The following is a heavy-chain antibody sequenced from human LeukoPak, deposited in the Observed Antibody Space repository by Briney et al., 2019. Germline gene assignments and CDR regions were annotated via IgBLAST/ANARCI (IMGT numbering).Heavy chain of an antibody. CDR2: IYYSGST. J-gene: IGHJ4*02. Sequence: SETLSLTCTVSGGSISSSSYYWGWIRQPPGKGLEWIGSIYYSGSTYYNPSLKSRVTISVDTSKNQFSLKLSSVTAADTAVYYCARHPGRQLSVKYYFDYWGQGTLVTVSS. CDR3: ARHPGRQLSVKYYFDY. D-gene: IGHD5-24*01. V-gene: IGHV4-39*07. CDR1: GGSISSSSYY.